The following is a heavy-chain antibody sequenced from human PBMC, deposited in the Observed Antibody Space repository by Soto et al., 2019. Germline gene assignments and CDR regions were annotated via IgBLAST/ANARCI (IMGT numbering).Heavy chain of an antibody. J-gene: IGHJ6*02. V-gene: IGHV3-53*04. D-gene: IGHD3-10*01. CDR3: ARDEPYYYASRMDV. CDR2: LHSGGDT. Sequence: EVQLVESGGGLVQPGGSLRLSCAASGIPVSSNYMTWVRQAPGKGLEWVSVLHSGGDTYYANSVKGRSTISRHDSTNTLFLQMNSLTPEDTAVYYCARDEPYYYASRMDVWGQGTTVTVSS. CDR1: GIPVSSNY.